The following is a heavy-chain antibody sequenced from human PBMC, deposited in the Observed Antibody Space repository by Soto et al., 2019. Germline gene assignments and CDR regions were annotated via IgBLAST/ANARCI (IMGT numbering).Heavy chain of an antibody. V-gene: IGHV4-34*01. CDR2: INHSGST. Sequence: PSETLSLTCAVYGLSFSGYYWSWIRQPPGKGLEWIGEINHSGSTNYNPSLKSRVTISVDTSKNQFSLKLSSVTAADTAVYYCARVTGGYSYGKKKYGMDVWGQGTTVTVSS. CDR1: GLSFSGYY. CDR3: ARVTGGYSYGKKKYGMDV. J-gene: IGHJ6*02. D-gene: IGHD5-18*01.